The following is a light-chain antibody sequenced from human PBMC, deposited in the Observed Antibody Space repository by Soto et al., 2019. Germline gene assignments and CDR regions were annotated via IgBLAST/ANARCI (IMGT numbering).Light chain of an antibody. CDR1: SSNIGGNS. CDR2: DDN. CDR3: GSWYSSLSAYV. Sequence: KSTISCSGSSSNIGGNSVSWYQQLPGTAPKLLIYDDNKRPSGIPDRFSGSKSGTSATLGITGFQTGDEADYYCGSWYSSLSAYVFGTGTKVTVL. V-gene: IGLV1-51*01. J-gene: IGLJ1*01.